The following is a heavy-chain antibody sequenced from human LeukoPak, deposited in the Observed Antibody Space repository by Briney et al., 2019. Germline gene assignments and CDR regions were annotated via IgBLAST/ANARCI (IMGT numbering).Heavy chain of an antibody. Sequence: GGSLSLSCAVSGFTLSIYWMSWVRQAPGKGLEWVADIKQDGSEKYYVDSVKSRFTNSRDNAKNSLYLQMNSLRAEDTDVYYCARDFGLRYFDWLLNYGMDVWGQGTTVTVSS. J-gene: IGHJ6*02. CDR2: IKQDGSEK. CDR1: GFTLSIYW. CDR3: ARDFGLRYFDWLLNYGMDV. V-gene: IGHV3-7*01. D-gene: IGHD3-9*01.